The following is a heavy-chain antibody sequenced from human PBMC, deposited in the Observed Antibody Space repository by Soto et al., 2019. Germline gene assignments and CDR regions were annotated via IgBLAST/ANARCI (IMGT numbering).Heavy chain of an antibody. CDR1: GGSISSSSYY. Sequence: SETLSLTCTVSGGSISSSSYYWGWIRQPPGKGLEWIGSIYYSGSTYYDPSLKSRVTISVDTSKNQFSLKLSSVTAADTAVYYCARRGSGSYSDYWGQGTLVTVSS. J-gene: IGHJ4*02. CDR2: IYYSGST. CDR3: ARRGSGSYSDY. V-gene: IGHV4-39*01. D-gene: IGHD3-10*01.